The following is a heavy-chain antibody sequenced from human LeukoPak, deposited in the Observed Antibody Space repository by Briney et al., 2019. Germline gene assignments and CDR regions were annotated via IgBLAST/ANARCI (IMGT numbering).Heavy chain of an antibody. CDR3: ARGFHYYGSGSYHFDY. CDR1: GGSISGYY. V-gene: IGHV4-34*01. J-gene: IGHJ4*02. Sequence: SETLSLTCTVSGGSISGYYWSWIRQPPGKGLEWIGEINHSGSTNYNPSLKSRVTISVDTSKNQFSLKLSSVTAADTAVYYCARGFHYYGSGSYHFDYWGQGTLVTVSS. D-gene: IGHD3-10*01. CDR2: INHSGST.